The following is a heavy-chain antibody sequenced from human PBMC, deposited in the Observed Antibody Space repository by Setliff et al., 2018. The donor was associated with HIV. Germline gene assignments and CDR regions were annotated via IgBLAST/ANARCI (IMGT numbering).Heavy chain of an antibody. CDR2: VSGSGGGT. J-gene: IGHJ4*02. V-gene: IGHV3-23*01. CDR1: GFTFSSYA. D-gene: IGHD3-22*01. CDR3: ARVDMGYYYDSSGYSHFDH. Sequence: GSLRLSCAASGFTFSSYAMSWVRQAPGKGLEWVSTVSGSGGGTYYSDSVKGRFTISRDNSKNTLFLQMNSLRAEDTTVYYCARVDMGYYYDSSGYSHFDHWGQGTLVTVSS.